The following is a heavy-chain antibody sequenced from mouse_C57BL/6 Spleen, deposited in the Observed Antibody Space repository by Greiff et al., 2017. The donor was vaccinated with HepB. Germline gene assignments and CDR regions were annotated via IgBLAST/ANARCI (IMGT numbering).Heavy chain of an antibody. Sequence: EVMLVESGGGLVQPGGSLKLSCAASGFTFSDYYMYWVRQTPEKRLEWVAYISNGGGSTYYPDTVKGRFTISRDNAKNTLYLQMRRLKSEDTAMYYCARQGDDGAWFAYWGQGTLVTVSA. CDR1: GFTFSDYY. CDR2: ISNGGGST. J-gene: IGHJ3*01. V-gene: IGHV5-12*01. CDR3: ARQGDDGAWFAY.